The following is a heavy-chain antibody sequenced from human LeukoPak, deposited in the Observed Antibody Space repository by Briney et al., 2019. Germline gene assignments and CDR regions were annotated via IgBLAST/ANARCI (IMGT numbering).Heavy chain of an antibody. CDR1: GYTFTSYA. Sequence: GASVKVSCKASGYTFTSYAMHWVRQAPGQRLEWMGWINAGNGNTKYSQKLQGRVTITRDTSTSTVYMELSSLRSEDTAVYYCASAPSDLLALDAWGQGTLVTVSS. V-gene: IGHV1-3*01. CDR3: ASAPSDLLALDA. J-gene: IGHJ5*02. CDR2: INAGNGNT. D-gene: IGHD2-2*03.